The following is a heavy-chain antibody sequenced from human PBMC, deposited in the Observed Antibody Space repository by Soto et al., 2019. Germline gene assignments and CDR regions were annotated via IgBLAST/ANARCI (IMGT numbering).Heavy chain of an antibody. CDR1: GYSFSDYW. D-gene: IGHD6-19*01. J-gene: IGHJ4*02. CDR3: ARQHPLDSSAWYN. V-gene: IGHV5-51*01. CDR2: IYAGDSDP. Sequence: GESLKISCKASGYSFSDYWIGWVRQVPWKGLEWVGTIYAGDSDPRYSPSFEGQVTMSVDKSITTAYLHLSSLKASDSAIYYCARQHPLDSSAWYNWGQGTLVTVSS.